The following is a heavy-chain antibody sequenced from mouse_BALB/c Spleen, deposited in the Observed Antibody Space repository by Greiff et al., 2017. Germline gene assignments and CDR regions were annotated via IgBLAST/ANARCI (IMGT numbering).Heavy chain of an antibody. CDR3: ARGMMGYAMDY. Sequence: VQLQQSGAELVKPGASVKLSCTASGFNIKDTYMHWVKQRPEQGLEWIGRIDPANGNTKYDPKFQGKATITADTSSNTAYLQLSSLTSEDTAVYYCARGMMGYAMDYWGQGTSVTVSS. V-gene: IGHV14-3*02. CDR2: IDPANGNT. J-gene: IGHJ4*01. D-gene: IGHD2-3*01. CDR1: GFNIKDTY.